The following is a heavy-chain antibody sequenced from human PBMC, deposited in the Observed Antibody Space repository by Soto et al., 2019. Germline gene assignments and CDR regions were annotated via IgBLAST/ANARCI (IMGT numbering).Heavy chain of an antibody. Sequence: GGSLRLSCAASGFTFSSYSMNWVRQAPGKGLEWVSSISSNSSYIYYADSVKGRFTISRDNAKNSLYLQMNSLRAEDTAVYYCARIPGPYYYDSSGYKPDYWGQGTLVTVSS. CDR2: ISSNSSYI. D-gene: IGHD3-22*01. J-gene: IGHJ4*02. V-gene: IGHV3-21*01. CDR1: GFTFSSYS. CDR3: ARIPGPYYYDSSGYKPDY.